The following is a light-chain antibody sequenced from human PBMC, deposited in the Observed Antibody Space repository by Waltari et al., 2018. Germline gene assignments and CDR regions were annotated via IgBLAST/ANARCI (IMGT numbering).Light chain of an antibody. CDR1: SGHSNNA. V-gene: IGLV4-69*01. Sequence: QLVLTQSPSASASLGASVKLTCTLSSGHSNNAVAWHQQQPDKGPRYLMKLNTDGSHLRGDGIPDRFSGSSSGAERFLIISSLQFDDEADYYCQTWGSGIWVFGGGTRLTVL. CDR2: LNTDGSH. CDR3: QTWGSGIWV. J-gene: IGLJ3*02.